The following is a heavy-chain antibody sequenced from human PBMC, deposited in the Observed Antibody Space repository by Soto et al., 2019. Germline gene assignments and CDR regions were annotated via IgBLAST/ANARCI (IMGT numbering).Heavy chain of an antibody. CDR1: GFTFSSYW. CDR3: ASRRYCSGGSCYGLRYGAFDI. CDR2: IKQDGSEK. V-gene: IGHV3-7*03. J-gene: IGHJ3*02. D-gene: IGHD2-15*01. Sequence: GGSLRLSCAASGFTFSSYWMSWVRRAPGKGLEWVANIKQDGSEKYYVDSVKGRFTISRDNAKNSLYLQMNSLRAEDTAVYYCASRRYCSGGSCYGLRYGAFDIWGQGTMVTV.